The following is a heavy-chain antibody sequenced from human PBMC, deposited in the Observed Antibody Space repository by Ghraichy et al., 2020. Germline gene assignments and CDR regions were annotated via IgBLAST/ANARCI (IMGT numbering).Heavy chain of an antibody. Sequence: SVKVSCKASGGTFSSYAISWVRQAPGQGLEWMGGIIPIFGTANYAQKFQGRVTITADESTSTAYMELSSLRSEDTAVYYCARVMDSSGYDFDYWGQGTLVTVSS. D-gene: IGHD3-22*01. CDR3: ARVMDSSGYDFDY. CDR1: GGTFSSYA. J-gene: IGHJ4*02. CDR2: IIPIFGTA. V-gene: IGHV1-69*13.